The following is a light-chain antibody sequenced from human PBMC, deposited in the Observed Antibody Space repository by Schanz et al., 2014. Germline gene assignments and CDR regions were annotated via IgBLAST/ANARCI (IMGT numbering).Light chain of an antibody. V-gene: IGLV2-8*01. Sequence: QSALTQPPSASGSPGQSVTISCTGTSSDVGGYNYVSWYQQHPGEAPKLMIYEGSKRPSGVSNRFSGSGSGNTASLTISGLQAEDEADYYCCSYAGRPWVFGGGTKLTVL. J-gene: IGLJ3*02. CDR1: SSDVGGYNY. CDR3: CSYAGRPWV. CDR2: EGS.